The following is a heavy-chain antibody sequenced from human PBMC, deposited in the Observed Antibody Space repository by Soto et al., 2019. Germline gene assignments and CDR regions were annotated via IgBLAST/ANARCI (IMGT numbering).Heavy chain of an antibody. CDR2: ISSSSSYI. CDR1: GFTFSSYS. D-gene: IGHD3-10*01. J-gene: IGHJ4*02. Sequence: RGSLRLSCAASGFTFSSYSMNWVRQAPGKGLEWVSSISSSSSYIYYADSVKGRFTISRDNAKNSLYLQMNSLRAEDTAVYYCARVGRLLWFGELSFDYWGQGTLVTVSS. V-gene: IGHV3-21*01. CDR3: ARVGRLLWFGELSFDY.